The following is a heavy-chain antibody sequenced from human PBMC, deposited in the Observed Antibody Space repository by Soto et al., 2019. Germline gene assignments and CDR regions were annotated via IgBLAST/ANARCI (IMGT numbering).Heavy chain of an antibody. V-gene: IGHV6-1*01. J-gene: IGHJ4*02. Sequence: SETLPLTCAISGDNVSSNSAAWNWIRQSPSRGLEWLGRTYYRSKWNTDYAVSVNSRITISPDTSKNQFSLQLKSVTPEDTGVYYWARDYYESGGYFDCWGQGNLVTVSS. CDR3: ARDYYESGGYFDC. D-gene: IGHD3-22*01. CDR1: GDNVSSNSAA. CDR2: TYYRSKWNT.